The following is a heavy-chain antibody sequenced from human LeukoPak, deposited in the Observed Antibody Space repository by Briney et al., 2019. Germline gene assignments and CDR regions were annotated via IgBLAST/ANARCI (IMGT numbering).Heavy chain of an antibody. CDR2: FDPEDGET. V-gene: IGHV1-24*01. D-gene: IGHD2-2*01. Sequence: GASVKVSCKVSGYTLTELSMHWVRQAPGKGLEWMGGFDPEDGETIYAQKFQGRVTMTEDTSTDTAYMELSSLRSEDTAAYYCATGRYCSSTSCYGTYYYGMDVWGQGTTVTVSS. CDR1: GYTLTELS. CDR3: ATGRYCSSTSCYGTYYYGMDV. J-gene: IGHJ6*02.